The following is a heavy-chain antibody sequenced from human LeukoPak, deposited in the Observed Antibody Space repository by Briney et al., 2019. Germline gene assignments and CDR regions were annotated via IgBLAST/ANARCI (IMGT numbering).Heavy chain of an antibody. CDR3: ASRRRMYCSSTSCYPLNWFDP. CDR2: ISYDGSNK. Sequence: GGSLRLSCAASGFTFSSYAMSWVRQAPGKGLEWVAVISYDGSNKYYADSVKGRFTISRDNSKNTLYLQMNSLRAEDTAVYYCASRRRMYCSSTSCYPLNWFDPWGQGTLVTVPS. J-gene: IGHJ5*02. V-gene: IGHV3-30-3*01. CDR1: GFTFSSYA. D-gene: IGHD2-2*01.